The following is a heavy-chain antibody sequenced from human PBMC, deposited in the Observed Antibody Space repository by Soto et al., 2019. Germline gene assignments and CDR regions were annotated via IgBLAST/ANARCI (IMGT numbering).Heavy chain of an antibody. CDR2: ISAYNGNT. CDR1: GYTFTSYG. J-gene: IGHJ5*02. CDR3: ARDKGTYDSSGYCWFDP. Sequence: GASVKVSCKASGYTFTSYGISWVRQAPGQGLEWMGWISAYNGNTNYAQKLQGRVTMTTDTSTSTAYMELRSLRSDDTAVYYCARDKGTYDSSGYCWFDPWGQGTLVTVSS. V-gene: IGHV1-18*01. D-gene: IGHD3-22*01.